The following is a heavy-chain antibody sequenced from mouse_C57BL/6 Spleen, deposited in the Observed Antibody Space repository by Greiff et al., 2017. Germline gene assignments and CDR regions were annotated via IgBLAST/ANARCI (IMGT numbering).Heavy chain of an antibody. J-gene: IGHJ1*03. D-gene: IGHD2-1*01. Sequence: EVKVVESGGDLVKPGGSLKLSCAASGFTFSSYGMSWVRQTPDKRLEWVATISSGGSYTYYPDSVKGRFTISRDNAKNTLYLQMSSLKSEDTAMYYCARHYGNYGSGYWYFDVWGTGTTVTVSS. CDR1: GFTFSSYG. CDR2: ISSGGSYT. CDR3: ARHYGNYGSGYWYFDV. V-gene: IGHV5-6*01.